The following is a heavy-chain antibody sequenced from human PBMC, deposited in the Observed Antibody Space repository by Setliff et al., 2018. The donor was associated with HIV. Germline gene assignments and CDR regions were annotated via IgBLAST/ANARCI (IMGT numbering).Heavy chain of an antibody. Sequence: VASVKVSCKASGYTFTSYGISWVRQAPGQGLEWMGWISAYNGNTNYAQKLQGRVTMTTDTSTSTAYMELRSLRSDDTAVYYCARIGYSGYDFAYGLDYWGQGTLVTVSS. CDR1: GYTFTSYG. D-gene: IGHD5-12*01. J-gene: IGHJ4*02. CDR2: ISAYNGNT. CDR3: ARIGYSGYDFAYGLDY. V-gene: IGHV1-18*01.